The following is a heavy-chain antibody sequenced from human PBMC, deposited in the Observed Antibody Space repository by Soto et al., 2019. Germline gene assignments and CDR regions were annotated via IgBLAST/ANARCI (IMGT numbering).Heavy chain of an antibody. CDR1: GYTFTSYY. CDR3: ARGLIAVAGDYVNNDAFDI. V-gene: IGHV1-46*01. J-gene: IGHJ3*02. Sequence: ASVKVSCKASGYTFTSYYMHWVRQAPGQGLEWMGIVNPSGGSTSYAQKFQGRVTMTRDTSTSTVYMELSSLRSEDTAVYYCARGLIAVAGDYVNNDAFDIWGQGPMVTV. CDR2: VNPSGGST. D-gene: IGHD6-19*01.